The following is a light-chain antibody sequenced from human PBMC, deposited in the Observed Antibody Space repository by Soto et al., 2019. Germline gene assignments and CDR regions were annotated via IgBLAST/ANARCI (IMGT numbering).Light chain of an antibody. V-gene: IGKV3-20*01. CDR1: QSVSSTY. CDR2: GAS. Sequence: EIVVSQSPATLSLSPGERATLYCRASQSVSSTYLAWYQQQPGQAPRLLIYGASNRATGIPDRFSGSGSGTDFTLTISRLEPEDFAVYYCQQYGSSSWPFGQVGMVAIK. CDR3: QQYGSSSWP. J-gene: IGKJ1*01.